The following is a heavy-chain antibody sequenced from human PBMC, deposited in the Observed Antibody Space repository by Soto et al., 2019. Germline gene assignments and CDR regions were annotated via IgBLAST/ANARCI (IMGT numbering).Heavy chain of an antibody. V-gene: IGHV1-18*01. Sequence: ASVKVSCKASGYTFASYGISWLRQAPGQGLEWLGWVSTYSPKTVYAQKFQGRVTMTTDTSTTTAYMELTSLTSKDTDVYYCAKYWSGDINIISDYWGPGTLVTVSS. J-gene: IGHJ4*02. CDR1: GYTFASYG. CDR2: VSTYSPKT. D-gene: IGHD3-10*01. CDR3: AKYWSGDINIISDY.